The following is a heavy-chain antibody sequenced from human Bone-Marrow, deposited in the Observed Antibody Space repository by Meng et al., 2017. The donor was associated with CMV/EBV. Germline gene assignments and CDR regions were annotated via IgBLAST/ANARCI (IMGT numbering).Heavy chain of an antibody. J-gene: IGHJ6*02. CDR2: INWNGGST. Sequence: GSLRLSCAASGFMFDDYGMSWVRQAPGKGLEWVSGINWNGGSTDYADSVKGRFTISRDNAKNSLYLHMNSLRVEDTALYHCARNVGYYYGMDVWGQGTTVTVSS. D-gene: IGHD1-26*01. CDR3: ARNVGYYYGMDV. V-gene: IGHV3-20*01. CDR1: GFMFDDYG.